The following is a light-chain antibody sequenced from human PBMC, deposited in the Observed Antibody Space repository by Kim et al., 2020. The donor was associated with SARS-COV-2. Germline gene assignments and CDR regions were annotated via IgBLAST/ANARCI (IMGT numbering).Light chain of an antibody. CDR3: NSRDSNDNVV. CDR1: SLRSYY. CDR2: GKN. Sequence: SSELTQDPAVSVALGQTVRITCQGDSLRSYYATWYQQKPGQAPILVIYGKNNRPSGIPDRFSGSSSGNTASLTINGTQAGDEADYYWNSRDSNDNVVFGG. J-gene: IGLJ2*01. V-gene: IGLV3-19*01.